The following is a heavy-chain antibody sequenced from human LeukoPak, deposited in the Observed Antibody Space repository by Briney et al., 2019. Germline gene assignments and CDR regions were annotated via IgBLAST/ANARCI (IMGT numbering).Heavy chain of an antibody. J-gene: IGHJ4*02. D-gene: IGHD3-22*01. CDR1: GSIFTTYW. CDR3: ARQFRDSSGYYSYYFDY. Sequence: GASLQISCKGSGSIFTTYWIGCVRQLPGRGLEWMGIIYPGGSDTRYSPSFQGQVTISAAKSISTAYLQWSSLKASDTAMYYCARQFRDSSGYYSYYFDYWGQGTLVTVSS. CDR2: IYPGGSDT. V-gene: IGHV5-51*01.